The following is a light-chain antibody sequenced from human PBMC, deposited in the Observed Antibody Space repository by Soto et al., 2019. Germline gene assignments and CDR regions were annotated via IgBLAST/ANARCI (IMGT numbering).Light chain of an antibody. V-gene: IGLV2-8*01. CDR3: SSYAGSRNV. J-gene: IGLJ1*01. CDR2: EVN. Sequence: QSALTQPPSASGSPGQSVAISCTGTSSDVGGYNYVSWYQQHPGIAPKLMIYEVNKRPSGVPDRFSGSKSGNTASLTVSGLQAEDEAEYYCSSYAGSRNVFGGGTKLTVL. CDR1: SSDVGGYNY.